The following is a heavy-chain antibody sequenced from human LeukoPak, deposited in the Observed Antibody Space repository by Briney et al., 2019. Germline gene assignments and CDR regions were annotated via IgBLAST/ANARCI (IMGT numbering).Heavy chain of an antibody. CDR3: ARAPLNYDILTGYPFDY. CDR1: GGSFSGYY. CDR2: IYYSGST. D-gene: IGHD3-9*01. Sequence: PSETLSLTCAVYGGSFSGYYWSWIRQHPGKGLEWIGYIYYSGSTYYNPSLKSRVTISVDTSKNQFSLKLSSVTAADTAVYYCARAPLNYDILTGYPFDYWGQGTLVTVSS. V-gene: IGHV4-31*11. J-gene: IGHJ4*02.